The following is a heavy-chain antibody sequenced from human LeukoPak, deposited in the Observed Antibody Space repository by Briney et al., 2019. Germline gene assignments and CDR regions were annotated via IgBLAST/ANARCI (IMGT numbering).Heavy chain of an antibody. CDR2: ISGSGGSI. Sequence: GGSLRLSCAASGFTFSSYAMSWVRQAPGKGLEWVSAISGSGGSIYYADSVKGRFTISRDNSKNTLYPQMNSLRAEDTAVYYCAKLENSGYDWGGYWGQGTLVTVSS. J-gene: IGHJ4*02. D-gene: IGHD5-12*01. CDR3: AKLENSGYDWGGY. V-gene: IGHV3-23*01. CDR1: GFTFSSYA.